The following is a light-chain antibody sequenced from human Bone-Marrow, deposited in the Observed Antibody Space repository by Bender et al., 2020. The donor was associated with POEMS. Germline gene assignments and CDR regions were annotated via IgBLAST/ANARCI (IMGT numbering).Light chain of an antibody. CDR1: ALPRKY. J-gene: IGLJ3*02. V-gene: IGLV3-1*01. CDR3: QAWGSSTAV. Sequence: SYELTQPPSVSVSPGQTARITCSGDALPRKYAHWYQQKSGQAPVLVIYEDNKRPSGIPERFSGSNSGNIATLTISGTQAMDEGDYYCQAWGSSTAVFGGGTKLTVL. CDR2: EDN.